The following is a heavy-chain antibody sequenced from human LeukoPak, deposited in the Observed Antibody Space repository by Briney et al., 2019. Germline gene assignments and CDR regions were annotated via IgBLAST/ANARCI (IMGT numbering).Heavy chain of an antibody. CDR2: ISWNSGSI. V-gene: IGHV3-9*01. Sequence: GGSLRLSCAASGFSFDDYAMHWVRHAPGKGLEWVSGISWNSGSIGYADSVKGRFTISRDNSKNTLYLQMNSLRAEDTAVYYCAKDLDRYCSGGSCYSTQRFDYWGQGTLVTVSS. J-gene: IGHJ4*02. CDR1: GFSFDDYA. CDR3: AKDLDRYCSGGSCYSTQRFDY. D-gene: IGHD2-15*01.